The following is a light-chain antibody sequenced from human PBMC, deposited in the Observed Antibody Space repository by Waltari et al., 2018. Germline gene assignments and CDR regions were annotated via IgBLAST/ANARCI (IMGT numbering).Light chain of an antibody. CDR2: GNN. CDR1: TPNIGAGHD. CDR3: QSFDNMLSGGVV. J-gene: IGLJ2*01. Sequence: QSVLTQPPSVSGTPGQRVTISCSGSTPNIGAGHDVHWYQHLPGTAPKLLIYGNNNRPSGFPDRFSGSKSGTSASLAITGLQADDEADYFCQSFDNMLSGGVVFGGGTKLAVL. V-gene: IGLV1-40*01.